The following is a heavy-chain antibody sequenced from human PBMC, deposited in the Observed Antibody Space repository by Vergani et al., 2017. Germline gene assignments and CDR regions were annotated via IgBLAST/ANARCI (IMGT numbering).Heavy chain of an antibody. V-gene: IGHV2-5*04. CDR3: GYRKTECGTTGCFYPFYYYYYMDV. CDR1: GFSLNTRGVS. D-gene: IGHD1-7*01. CDR2: IYWNEYQ. J-gene: IGHJ6*03. Sequence: QITLKESGPTLVKPTQTLTLTCTFSGFSLNTRGVSVAWIRQPPGMALDWLALIYWNEYQHYSPSLNKRVTITKDKSKNQVVLTMTNMDYVETGTYYCGYRKTECGTTGCFYPFYYYYYMDVWGKGTMVTVSS.